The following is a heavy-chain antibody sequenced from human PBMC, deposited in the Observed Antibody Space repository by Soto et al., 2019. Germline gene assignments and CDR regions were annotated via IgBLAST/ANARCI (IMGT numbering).Heavy chain of an antibody. CDR2: IYYGGGT. CDR3: ARVLPGIAAAYDAFDV. Sequence: SETLSLTCTVSGGSIDNFYWSWIRQPPGKGLEWIGYIYYGGGTTYNSSLKSRVTISTDTSRSQLSLQLTSATPADTAVYYCARVLPGIAAAYDAFDVWGQGTMVTVSS. V-gene: IGHV4-59*01. J-gene: IGHJ3*01. D-gene: IGHD6-13*01. CDR1: GGSIDNFY.